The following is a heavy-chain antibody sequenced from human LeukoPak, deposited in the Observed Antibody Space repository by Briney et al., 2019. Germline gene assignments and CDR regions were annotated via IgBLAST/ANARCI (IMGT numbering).Heavy chain of an antibody. Sequence: GGSLRLSCVASGFSLSGYWMYWVRQAPGKGLMYISRNNGDGSTTNYADVVKGRFTMSRDNVKNTLYLQMNSLRVEDTAVYYCARDPRNAGLAPWGQGTLVTVSS. J-gene: IGHJ5*02. CDR3: ARDPRNAGLAP. CDR1: GFSLSGYW. CDR2: NNGDGSTT. V-gene: IGHV3-74*01.